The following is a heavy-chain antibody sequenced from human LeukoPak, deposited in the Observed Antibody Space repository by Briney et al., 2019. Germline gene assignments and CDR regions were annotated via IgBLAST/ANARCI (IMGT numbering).Heavy chain of an antibody. J-gene: IGHJ6*02. CDR3: ARTPYSSGFLAYYYGMDV. CDR2: ISYDGSNK. D-gene: IGHD6-19*01. V-gene: IGHV3-30*04. Sequence: GRSLRLSCAASGFTFSSYAMHWVRQAPGKGLEWVAVISYDGSNKYYADSVKGRFTISRDNSKNTLYLQMNSLRAEDTAVYYCARTPYSSGFLAYYYGMDVWGQGTTVTVSS. CDR1: GFTFSSYA.